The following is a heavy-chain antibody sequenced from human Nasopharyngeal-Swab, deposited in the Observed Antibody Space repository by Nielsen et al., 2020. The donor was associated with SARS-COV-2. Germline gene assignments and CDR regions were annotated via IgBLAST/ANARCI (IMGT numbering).Heavy chain of an antibody. CDR2: MNPNSGNT. CDR3: AREVGFEGWFDP. Sequence: WVRQAPGQGLEWMGWMNPNSGNTGYAQKFRGRVTITSDRSVSTAYMELSSLRSEDMVVYYCAREVGFEGWFDPWGQGTLVTVSS. J-gene: IGHJ5*02. V-gene: IGHV1-8*03. D-gene: IGHD1-26*01.